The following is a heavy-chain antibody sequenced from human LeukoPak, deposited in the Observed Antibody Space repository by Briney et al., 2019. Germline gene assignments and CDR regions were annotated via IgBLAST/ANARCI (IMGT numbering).Heavy chain of an antibody. CDR1: GGTFSSYA. CDR2: IIPIFGIA. J-gene: IGHJ5*02. V-gene: IGHV1-69*04. CDR3: ARDGEKDIVVVPAAHNWFDP. D-gene: IGHD2-2*01. Sequence: SVKVSCKASGGTFSSYAISWVRQAPGQGLEWMGRIIPIFGIANYAQKFQGRVTITADKSTSTAYMELSSLRSEDTAVYYCARDGEKDIVVVPAAHNWFDPWGQGTLVTVSS.